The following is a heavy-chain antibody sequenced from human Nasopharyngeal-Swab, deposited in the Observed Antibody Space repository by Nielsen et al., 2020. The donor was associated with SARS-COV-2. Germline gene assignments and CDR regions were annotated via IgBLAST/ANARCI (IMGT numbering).Heavy chain of an antibody. Sequence: GESLKISCAASGFTFSSYAMHWVRQAPGKGLEWVAVILYDGKIKYYADSMKGRFTISRDNSRNTVYLEMNSLRADDTAVYYCATFAVRHPPGPQADSWGQGTLVTVSS. V-gene: IGHV3-33*01. CDR2: ILYDGKIK. D-gene: IGHD6-6*01. CDR1: GFTFSSYA. J-gene: IGHJ5*02. CDR3: ATFAVRHPPGPQADS.